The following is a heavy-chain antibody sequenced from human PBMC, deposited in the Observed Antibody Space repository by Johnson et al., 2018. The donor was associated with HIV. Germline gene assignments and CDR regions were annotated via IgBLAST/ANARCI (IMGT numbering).Heavy chain of an antibody. CDR3: AKTRRGGNLDAFDM. CDR2: IWYDGSNK. CDR1: GFTFSSYG. D-gene: IGHD3-10*01. Sequence: QVQLVESGGGVVQPGRSLRLSCAASGFTFSSYGMHWVRQAPGKGLEWVAVIWYDGSNKYYADSVKGRFTISRDNSKNTLYLQMNSLRAEDTAVFYCAKTRRGGNLDAFDMWGQGTMVTVSS. V-gene: IGHV3-33*06. J-gene: IGHJ3*02.